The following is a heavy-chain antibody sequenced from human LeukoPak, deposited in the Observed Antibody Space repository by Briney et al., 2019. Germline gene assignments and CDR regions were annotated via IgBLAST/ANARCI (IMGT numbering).Heavy chain of an antibody. D-gene: IGHD6-19*01. J-gene: IGHJ5*01. V-gene: IGHV3-23*01. CDR2: INANSGTT. CDR1: GFAFNVYA. Sequence: GGSLRLSCAASGFAFNVYAMSWLRQPPGKGLEWVSTINANSGTTSYAASVRGRFSISRDNSKSTLYLQLSTLRADDPATYYCANPIPGGLAVTADWFHPLVQGT. CDR3: ANPIPGGLAVTADWFHP.